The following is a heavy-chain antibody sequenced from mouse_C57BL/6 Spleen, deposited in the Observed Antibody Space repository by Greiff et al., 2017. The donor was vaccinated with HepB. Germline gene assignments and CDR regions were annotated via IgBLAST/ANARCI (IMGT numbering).Heavy chain of an antibody. CDR1: GYAFSSYW. V-gene: IGHV1-80*01. Sequence: QVQLQQPGAELVKPGASVKISCKASGYAFSSYWMNWVKQRPGKGLEWIGQIYPGDGDTNYNGKFKGKATLTADKSSSTAYMQLSSLTSEDSAVYFCARWGTTVVGEGYFDVWGTGTTVTVSS. CDR3: ARWGTTVVGEGYFDV. D-gene: IGHD1-1*01. CDR2: IYPGDGDT. J-gene: IGHJ1*03.